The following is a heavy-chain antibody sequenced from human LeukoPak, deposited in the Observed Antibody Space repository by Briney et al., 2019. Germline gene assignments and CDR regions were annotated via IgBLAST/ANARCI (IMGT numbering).Heavy chain of an antibody. CDR3: TARIAMVRGVIISSAFDI. CDR2: IRSKANSYAT. CDR1: GFTFSGSA. D-gene: IGHD3-10*01. J-gene: IGHJ3*02. V-gene: IGHV3-73*01. Sequence: GGSLRLSCAASGFTFSGSAMHWVRQASGKGLEWVGRIRSKANSYATAYAASVKGRFTISRDDSKNTAYLQMNSLKTEDTAVYYCTARIAMVRGVIISSAFDIWGQGTMVTVSS.